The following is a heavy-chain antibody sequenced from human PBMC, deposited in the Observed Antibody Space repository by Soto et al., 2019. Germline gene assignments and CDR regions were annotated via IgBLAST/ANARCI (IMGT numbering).Heavy chain of an antibody. CDR1: GYTFTSYG. Sequence: QVQLVQSGAVVKKPGASVKVSCKASGYTFTSYGISWVRQAPGQGLEWMGWISAYNGNTNYAQKLQGRVTMTTDTSTCTAYMELRSLRPDDTAVYYAGRDLIVGSSPPNDFDYSGHGTLVNFAS. CDR3: GRDLIVGSSPPNDFDY. V-gene: IGHV1-18*01. D-gene: IGHD1-26*01. J-gene: IGHJ4*01. CDR2: ISAYNGNT.